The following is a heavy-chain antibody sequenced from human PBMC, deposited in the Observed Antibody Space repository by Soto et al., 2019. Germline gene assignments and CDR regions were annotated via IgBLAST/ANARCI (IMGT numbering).Heavy chain of an antibody. J-gene: IGHJ4*02. V-gene: IGHV4-39*01. CDR2: IFYSGFT. D-gene: IGHD1-26*01. CDR3: ARGLITGSQYSGGWYYFDS. CDR1: GRSISSGSYY. Sequence: PSETLSLTCTVSGRSISSGSYYWGWIRQPPGKGLEWIGSIFYSGFTYDNPSLKSRVTMSVDRSKNQFSLRLSSVTAADTAVYYCARGLITGSQYSGGWYYFDSWGQGTQVTVSS.